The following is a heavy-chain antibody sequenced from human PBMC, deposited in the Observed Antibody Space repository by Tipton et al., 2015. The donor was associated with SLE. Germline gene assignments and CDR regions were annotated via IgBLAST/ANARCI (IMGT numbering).Heavy chain of an antibody. CDR2: ISGGGTST. V-gene: IGHV3-23*01. CDR3: TRVEPRSTLIRRVGAFDI. J-gene: IGHJ3*02. CDR1: GLTFSTFA. D-gene: IGHD3-10*01. Sequence: SLRLSCSASGLTFSTFAMSWVRQAPGKGLEWVSGISGGGTSTYYADSVKGRFTISRDNSNNSVFLQMSSLTAEDTAVYYCTRVEPRSTLIRRVGAFDIWGQGTMVTVSS.